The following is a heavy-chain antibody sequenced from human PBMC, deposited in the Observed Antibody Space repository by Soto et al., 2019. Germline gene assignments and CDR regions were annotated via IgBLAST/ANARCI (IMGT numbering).Heavy chain of an antibody. Sequence: SETLSLTCTVSGGSISGYYWSWLRQPPGKGLEWIGSIYNSGSTNYNPSLKSRVTISVDTSKNQFSLKLSSVTATDTAVYYCARHRGTISLTDYWGQGTLVTVSS. CDR2: IYNSGST. J-gene: IGHJ4*02. V-gene: IGHV4-59*08. CDR1: GGSISGYY. CDR3: ARHRGTISLTDY. D-gene: IGHD3-9*01.